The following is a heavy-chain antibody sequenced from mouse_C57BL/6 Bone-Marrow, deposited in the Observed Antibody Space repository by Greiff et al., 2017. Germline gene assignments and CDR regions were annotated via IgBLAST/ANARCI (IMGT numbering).Heavy chain of an antibody. CDR2: ISDGGSYT. Sequence: EVMLVESGGGLVKPGGSLKLSCAASGFTFSSYAMSWVRQTPEKRLEWVATISDGGSYTYYPDNVKGRFTISRDNAKNNLYLQMSHLKAEDTAMYYCARAGSHWYFDVWGTGTTVTVSS. CDR1: GFTFSSYA. CDR3: ARAGSHWYFDV. V-gene: IGHV5-4*03. J-gene: IGHJ1*03.